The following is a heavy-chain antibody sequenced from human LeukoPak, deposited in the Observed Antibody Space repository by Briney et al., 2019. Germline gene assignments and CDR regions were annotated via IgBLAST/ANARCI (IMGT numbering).Heavy chain of an antibody. CDR2: ISYDGSNK. CDR3: AEDLYYDSSGYYAPAY. D-gene: IGHD3-22*01. CDR1: GFTFSSYA. J-gene: IGHJ4*02. Sequence: GGSLRLSCAASGFTFSSYAMHWVRQAPGKGLEWVAVISYDGSNKYYADSVKGRFTISRDNSKNTLYLQMNSLRAEDTAVYYFAEDLYYDSSGYYAPAYWGQGTLVTVSS. V-gene: IGHV3-30*04.